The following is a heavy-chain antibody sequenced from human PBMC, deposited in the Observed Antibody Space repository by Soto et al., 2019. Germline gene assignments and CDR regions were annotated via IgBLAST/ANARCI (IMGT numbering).Heavy chain of an antibody. V-gene: IGHV4-34*01. CDR2: INHSGST. CDR1: GGSFSGYY. J-gene: IGHJ6*02. Sequence: QVQLQQWGAGLLKPSETLSLTCAVYGGSFSGYYWSWIRQPPGKGLEWIGEINHSGSTNYNPSLKSRVTISVDTSKNQFSLKLSSVTAADTAVYYCASSKSYCSSTSCTLYYYGMDVWCQGTTVTVSS. D-gene: IGHD2-2*01. CDR3: ASSKSYCSSTSCTLYYYGMDV.